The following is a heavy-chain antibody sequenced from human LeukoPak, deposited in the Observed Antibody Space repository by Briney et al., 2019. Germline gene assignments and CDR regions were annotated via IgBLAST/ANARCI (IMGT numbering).Heavy chain of an antibody. J-gene: IGHJ4*02. CDR1: GYSFTSYW. CDR3: ARPVSSSLGSGYPYYFDY. CDR2: IYPGDSDT. Sequence: GESLKISCKGSGYSFTSYWIGWVRQMPGKGLEWMGIIYPGDSDTRYSPSFQGQVTISADKSISTAYLQWSSLKASDTAMYYCARPVSSSLGSGYPYYFDYWGQGTLVTVSS. D-gene: IGHD3-3*01. V-gene: IGHV5-51*01.